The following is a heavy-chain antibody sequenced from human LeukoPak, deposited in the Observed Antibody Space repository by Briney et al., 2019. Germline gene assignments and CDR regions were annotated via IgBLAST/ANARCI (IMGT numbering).Heavy chain of an antibody. J-gene: IGHJ6*03. D-gene: IGHD6-6*01. CDR2: ISYTGST. Sequence: PPETLSLTCTVSGGSISTSTYYRGWIRQPPGKGLEWIGTISYTGSTYYNPSLKSRVTISVDTSKNQFSLKLSSVTAADTAVYYCARGDQRARRRGGGYYYYYMDVWGKGTTVTVSS. V-gene: IGHV4-39*07. CDR3: ARGDQRARRRGGGYYYYYMDV. CDR1: GGSISTSTYY.